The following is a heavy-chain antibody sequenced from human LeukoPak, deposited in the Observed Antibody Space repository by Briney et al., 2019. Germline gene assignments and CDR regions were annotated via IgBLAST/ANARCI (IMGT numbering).Heavy chain of an antibody. Sequence: GGSLRLPCAGSGFTLSGYWMTWVRRAPGKGLEWVANIKYDGSEKQYVDSVKGRLTISRDNAKNSLYLQMNSLRVEDMAVYYCARGLGWLDPWGQGTLVTVSS. CDR2: IKYDGSEK. J-gene: IGHJ5*02. CDR1: GFTLSGYW. CDR3: ARGLGWLDP. V-gene: IGHV3-7*01.